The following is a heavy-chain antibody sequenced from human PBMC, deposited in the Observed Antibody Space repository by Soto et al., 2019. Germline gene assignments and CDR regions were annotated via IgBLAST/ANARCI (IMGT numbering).Heavy chain of an antibody. J-gene: IGHJ5*02. CDR1: GGSFSGYY. CDR2: INHSGST. Sequence: SETLSLTCAVYGGSFSGYYWSWIRQPPGKGLEWIGEINHSGSTNYNPSLKSRVTISVDTSKNQFSLKLSSVTAADTAVYYCARSPATVTTAFWFDPWGQGTLVTVSS. CDR3: ARSPATVTTAFWFDP. V-gene: IGHV4-34*01. D-gene: IGHD4-4*01.